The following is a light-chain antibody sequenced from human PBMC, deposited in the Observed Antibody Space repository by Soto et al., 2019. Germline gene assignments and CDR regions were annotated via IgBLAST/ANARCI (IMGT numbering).Light chain of an antibody. CDR1: QTVSRN. CDR3: QQYNNWPS. CDR2: DIS. V-gene: IGKV3-15*01. J-gene: IGKJ5*01. Sequence: EVVMTQSPATLSVSPGERATLSCRASQTVSRNLAWYQQRPGQAPRLLIYDISNRAAGVPARFSSSGSETEFTLTIMSLQSEDFAVYFCQQYNNWPSFGPGTRLEIK.